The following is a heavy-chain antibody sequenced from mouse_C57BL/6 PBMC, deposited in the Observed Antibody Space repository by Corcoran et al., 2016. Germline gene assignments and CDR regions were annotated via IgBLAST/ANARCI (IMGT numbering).Heavy chain of an antibody. CDR2: IYPGSGNT. V-gene: IGHV1-76*01. D-gene: IGHD1-1*02. Sequence: QVQLKQSGAELVRPGASVKLSCKASGYTFTDYYINWVKQRPGQGLEWIARIYPGSGNTYYNEKSKGKATLTAEKSSSTAYMQLSSLTSEDSAVYFCARWGGHYFDYWGQGTTLTVSS. CDR1: GYTFTDYY. CDR3: ARWGGHYFDY. J-gene: IGHJ2*01.